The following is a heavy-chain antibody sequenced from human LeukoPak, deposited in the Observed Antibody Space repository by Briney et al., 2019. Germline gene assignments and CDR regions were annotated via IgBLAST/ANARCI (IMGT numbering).Heavy chain of an antibody. V-gene: IGHV3-48*04. D-gene: IGHD6-25*01. J-gene: IGHJ6*02. CDR3: ARTLAAEGDYYYYYGMDV. CDR1: GFTFSSYS. Sequence: PGGSLRLSCAASGFTFSSYSMNWVRQAPGKGLEWVSYISSSSSTIYYADSVKGRFTISRDNAKNSLYLQMNSLRAEDTAVYYCARTLAAEGDYYYYYGMDVWGQGTTVTVSS. CDR2: ISSSSSTI.